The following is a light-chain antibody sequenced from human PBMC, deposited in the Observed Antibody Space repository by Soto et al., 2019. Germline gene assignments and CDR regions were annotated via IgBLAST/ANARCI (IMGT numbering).Light chain of an antibody. J-gene: IGKJ2*01. V-gene: IGKV1-5*03. CDR1: QSISGW. CDR3: QQYKSYSGT. CDR2: NAS. Sequence: DIQMTQSPSTLSASVGDRVTITCRASQSISGWLAWYQQKPGKAPKLLIYNASSLESGVPSRFSGSGSGTEFTLTISSLQPDDFATYYCQQYKSYSGTFGQGTKLEIK.